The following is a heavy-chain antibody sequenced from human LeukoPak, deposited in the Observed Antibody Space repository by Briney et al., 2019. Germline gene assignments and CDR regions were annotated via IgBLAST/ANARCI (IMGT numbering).Heavy chain of an antibody. D-gene: IGHD1-26*01. Sequence: SGGSLRLSCAASGFTFSSYEMNWVRQAPGKGLEWVSYISSSSTYRYYAASVRGRFTISRDNAKNSLYLQMNSLRAEDTALYYCARGRYSGSYLLDYWGQGTLVTVSS. V-gene: IGHV3-21*05. CDR3: ARGRYSGSYLLDY. CDR2: ISSSSTYR. J-gene: IGHJ4*02. CDR1: GFTFSSYE.